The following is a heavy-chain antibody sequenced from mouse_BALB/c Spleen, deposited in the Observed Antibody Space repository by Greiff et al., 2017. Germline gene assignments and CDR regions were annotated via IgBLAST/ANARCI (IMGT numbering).Heavy chain of an antibody. CDR1: GFTFSSYA. CDR2: ISSGGST. J-gene: IGHJ2*01. Sequence: DVKLVESGGGLVKPGGSLKLSCAASGFTFSSYAMSWVRQTPEKRLEWVASISSGGSTYYPDSVKGRFTISRDNARNILYLQMSSLRSEDTAMYYCARGSNDYWGQGTTLTVSS. CDR3: ARGSNDY. V-gene: IGHV5-6-5*01.